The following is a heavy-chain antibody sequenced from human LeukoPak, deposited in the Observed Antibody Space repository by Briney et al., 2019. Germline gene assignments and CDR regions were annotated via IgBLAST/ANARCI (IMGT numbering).Heavy chain of an antibody. CDR3: ARVGSEYSSSFPPDY. J-gene: IGHJ4*02. V-gene: IGHV3-74*01. CDR2: IDSSGSNT. Sequence: GGSLRLSCVVSGFTFSTYWMHWVRQGPGKGLVWVSRIDSSGSNTLYADSVRGRFTISRDNAKNTLYLQMNSLRVEDTAMYYCARVGSEYSSSFPPDYWGQGTLVTVSS. D-gene: IGHD6-6*01. CDR1: GFTFSTYW.